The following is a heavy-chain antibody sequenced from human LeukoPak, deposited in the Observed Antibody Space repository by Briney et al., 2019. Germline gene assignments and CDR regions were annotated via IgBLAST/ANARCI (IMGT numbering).Heavy chain of an antibody. Sequence: PGGSLRLSCAASGFIFSNYAMTWVRQAPGKGLQWVSTITSGGNTYYADSVKGRFTISRDNSKSTLYLQMNSLRAEDTAVYYCAKYCSGGNCYSELYWGQGTLVTVSS. D-gene: IGHD2-15*01. CDR3: AKYCSGGNCYSELY. CDR1: GFIFSNYA. CDR2: ITSGGNT. J-gene: IGHJ4*02. V-gene: IGHV3-23*01.